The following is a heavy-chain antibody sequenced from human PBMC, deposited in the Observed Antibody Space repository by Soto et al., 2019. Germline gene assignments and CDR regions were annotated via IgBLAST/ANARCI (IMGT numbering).Heavy chain of an antibody. CDR3: ASAPTVTTPFAY. D-gene: IGHD4-17*01. CDR1: GGSISSGDYY. V-gene: IGHV4-30-4*01. J-gene: IGHJ4*02. Sequence: QVQLQESGPGLVKPSQTLSLTCTVSGGSISSGDYYWSWIRQPPGKGLEWIGYIYYSGSTYYNPSLKSRVTISVDTYKTRFSLKLSSVTAADTAVYYCASAPTVTTPFAYWGQGTLVTVSS. CDR2: IYYSGST.